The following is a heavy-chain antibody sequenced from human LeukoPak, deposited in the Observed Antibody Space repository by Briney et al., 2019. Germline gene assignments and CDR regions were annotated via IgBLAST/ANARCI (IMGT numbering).Heavy chain of an antibody. Sequence: GGSLRLSCAASGFTFSSYAMSWVRQAPGKGLEWVSGISDSGGNTYYADTVKGRFTISRDNSKNTLYLQMNSLRAEDTAVYYCAKDRHAPGRYCSSTSCFPFDSWGQGTLVTVSS. CDR3: AKDRHAPGRYCSSTSCFPFDS. D-gene: IGHD2-2*01. J-gene: IGHJ5*01. CDR1: GFTFSSYA. CDR2: ISDSGGNT. V-gene: IGHV3-23*01.